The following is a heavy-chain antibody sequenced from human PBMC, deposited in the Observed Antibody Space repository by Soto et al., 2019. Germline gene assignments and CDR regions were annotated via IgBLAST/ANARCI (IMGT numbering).Heavy chain of an antibody. D-gene: IGHD4-4*01. Sequence: QLQLQESGPGLVKPSETLSLICTVSGGSISSTSYYWGWIRQPPGKGLEWIGSIYYSGRTYNNTSLKSRVTISVDTSKNQFSLKLSSVTAADTAVYYCARTTVDTPYYYGMDVW. CDR3: ARTTVDTPYYYGMDV. V-gene: IGHV4-39*01. CDR1: GGSISSTSYY. CDR2: IYYSGRT. J-gene: IGHJ6*01.